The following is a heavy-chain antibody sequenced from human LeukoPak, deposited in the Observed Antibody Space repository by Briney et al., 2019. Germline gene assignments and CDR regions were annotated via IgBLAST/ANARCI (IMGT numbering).Heavy chain of an antibody. J-gene: IGHJ4*02. CDR2: IYYSGST. CDR3: ARATRSSGKLDY. Sequence: SETLSLTCTVSGGSISSYYWSWIRQPPGKGLEWIGYIYYSGSTNYNPSLKSRVTISVDTFKNQFSLKLSSVTAADTAVYYCARATRSSGKLDYWGQGTLVTVSS. CDR1: GGSISSYY. D-gene: IGHD6-19*01. V-gene: IGHV4-59*01.